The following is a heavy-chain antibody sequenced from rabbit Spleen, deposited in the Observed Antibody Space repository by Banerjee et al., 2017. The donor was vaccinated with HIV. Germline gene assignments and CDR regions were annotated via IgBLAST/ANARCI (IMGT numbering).Heavy chain of an antibody. CDR3: VRGASSSGYYSL. J-gene: IGHJ3*01. CDR2: IYAGSSGNT. D-gene: IGHD1-1*01. V-gene: IGHV1S40*01. Sequence: QSLEESGGGLVKPGASLTLTCKASGFSFNSGYDMCWVRQAPGKGLEWIACIYAGSSGNTYSATWAKGRFTISKTSSTTVTLQMTSLTAADTATYFCVRGASSSGYYSLWGQGTLVTVS. CDR1: GFSFNSGYD.